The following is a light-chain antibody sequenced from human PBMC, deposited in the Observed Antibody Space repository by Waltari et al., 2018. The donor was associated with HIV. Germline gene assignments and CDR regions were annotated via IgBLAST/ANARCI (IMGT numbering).Light chain of an antibody. CDR1: QSIISY. V-gene: IGKV1-39*01. J-gene: IGKJ2*01. CDR2: AAS. Sequence: DIQMNQSPSSLSASVGDRVTITCRASQSIISYLNWYQQKPGKAPKLLIYAASSLQSGVPSRFSGSGSGTDFTLTISSLQPEDFATYYCQQSYSTPYTFGQGTKLEIK. CDR3: QQSYSTPYT.